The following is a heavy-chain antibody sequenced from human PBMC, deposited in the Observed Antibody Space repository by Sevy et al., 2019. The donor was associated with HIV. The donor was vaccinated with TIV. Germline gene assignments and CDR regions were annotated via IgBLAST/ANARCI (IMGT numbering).Heavy chain of an antibody. D-gene: IGHD3-22*01. CDR1: GFTFNTHA. CDR2: ISGTGSST. V-gene: IGHV3-23*01. Sequence: GGSLRLSCAASGFTFNTHAMNWVRQAPGKGLEWVSVISGTGSSTYYADSVKGRFTISRDNSKNTLYLQMNSVRDDDTAVDYCGKALNPALEFMIEVSFRTLKGFDVWGQGTMVTVSS. J-gene: IGHJ3*01. CDR3: GKALNPALEFMIEVSFRTLKGFDV.